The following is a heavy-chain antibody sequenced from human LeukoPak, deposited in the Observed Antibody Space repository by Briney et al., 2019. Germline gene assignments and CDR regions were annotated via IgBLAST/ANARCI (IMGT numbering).Heavy chain of an antibody. CDR2: IIPIFGTA. D-gene: IGHD6-13*01. J-gene: IGHJ4*02. CDR3: ARGGEISSWYYFDY. V-gene: IGHV1-69*13. Sequence: SVKVSCKASGYTFTGYYMHWVRQAPGQGLEWMGGIIPIFGTANYAQKFQGRVTITADESTSTAYMELSSLRSEDTAVYYCARGGEISSWYYFDYWGQGTLVTVSS. CDR1: GYTFTGYY.